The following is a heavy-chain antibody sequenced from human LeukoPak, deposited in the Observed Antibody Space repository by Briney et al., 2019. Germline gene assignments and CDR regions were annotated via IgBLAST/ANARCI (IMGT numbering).Heavy chain of an antibody. CDR1: GDPLTKTNW. CDR3: ARFSPRAMGNYLDF. Sequence: SGTLSLTCTVSGDPLTKTNWWGWVRQPPGRGLQWVGQIYHGGSTDYNPSLKSRVTISVDKSANQFSLNLSSVTAADTAVYYCARFSPRAMGNYLDFWGQGTLVTVSS. V-gene: IGHV4-4*02. CDR2: IYHGGST. D-gene: IGHD7-27*01. J-gene: IGHJ4*02.